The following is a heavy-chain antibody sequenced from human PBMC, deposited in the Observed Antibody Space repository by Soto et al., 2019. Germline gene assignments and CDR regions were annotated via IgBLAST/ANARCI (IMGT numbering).Heavy chain of an antibody. D-gene: IGHD7-27*01. CDR3: AKDFLQDWGQDYYYGMDV. CDR2: IYPGDSDT. Sequence: GESLKISCKGSGYSFTSYWIGWVRQMPGKGLEWMGIIYPGDSDTRYSPSFQGQVTISADKSISTAYLQWSSLRAEDTALYYCAKDFLQDWGQDYYYGMDVWGQGTTVTVSS. CDR1: GYSFTSYW. J-gene: IGHJ6*02. V-gene: IGHV5-51*01.